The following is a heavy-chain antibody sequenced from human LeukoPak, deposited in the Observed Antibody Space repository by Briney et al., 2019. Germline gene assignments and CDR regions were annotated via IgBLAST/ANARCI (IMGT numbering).Heavy chain of an antibody. CDR1: GYRFTDYY. CDR2: INTKSGRT. D-gene: IGHD3-3*01. CDR3: ARADFIDAGPYLIGP. V-gene: IGHV1-2*02. Sequence: ASVKVSCKTSGYRFTDYYIHWVRPAPGQGLEWMGWINTKSGRTSSARKFQGRVTMTRDPSITTVYMDMAWLTSDDTAIYFCARADFIDAGPYLIGPWGQGTLVTVSS. J-gene: IGHJ5*02.